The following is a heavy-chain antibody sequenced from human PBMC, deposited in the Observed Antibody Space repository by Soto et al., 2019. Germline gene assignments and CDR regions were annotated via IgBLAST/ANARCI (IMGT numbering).Heavy chain of an antibody. V-gene: IGHV3-23*01. CDR2: ISGSGGSI. Sequence: EVQLLESGGGLVQPGGSLRLSCAASGFTFSSYAMTWVRQAPGKGLEWASVISGSGGSIYYADSVKGRFTISRDNSKNTLYLQMNSLRAEDTAVYYCATSMVRGIIYRWFDPWGQGTLVTVSS. CDR1: GFTFSSYA. CDR3: ATSMVRGIIYRWFDP. J-gene: IGHJ5*02. D-gene: IGHD3-10*01.